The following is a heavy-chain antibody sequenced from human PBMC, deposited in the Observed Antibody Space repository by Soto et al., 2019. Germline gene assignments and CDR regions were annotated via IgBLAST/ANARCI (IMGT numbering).Heavy chain of an antibody. J-gene: IGHJ6*03. V-gene: IGHV6-1*01. Sequence: LSLTCDISGDSVSSNSAGWNWIRQTPSRGLEWLGRTYYKSKWYYTYAASVKSRITVSPDTSKNQFSLQLTSVTPEDTAVYYCARGSWDDVSGHYYMDVWDKGTTVTGSS. CDR1: GDSVSSNSAG. CDR3: ARGSWDDVSGHYYMDV. CDR2: TYYKSKWYY. D-gene: IGHD1-1*01.